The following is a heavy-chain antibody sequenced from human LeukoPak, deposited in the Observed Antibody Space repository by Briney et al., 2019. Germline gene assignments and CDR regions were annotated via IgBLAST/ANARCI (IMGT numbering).Heavy chain of an antibody. CDR1: GGSISSGDYY. J-gene: IGHJ4*02. D-gene: IGHD3-3*01. V-gene: IGHV4-30-4*08. CDR2: IYYSGST. CDR3: ARGTYYDFWSGLRFDY. Sequence: PSETLSLTCTVSGGSISSGDYYWSWIRQPPGKGLEWIGYIYYSGSTYYNPSLKSRVTISVDTSKNQLSLKLSSVTAADTAVYYCARGTYYDFWSGLRFDYWGQGTLVTVSS.